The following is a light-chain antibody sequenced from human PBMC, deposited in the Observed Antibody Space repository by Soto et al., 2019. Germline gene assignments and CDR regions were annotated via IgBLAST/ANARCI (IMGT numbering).Light chain of an antibody. Sequence: ELVLTHSPGTLSLSPGERATLSCRASQSVSSSYLAWYQQKRGQAPRLLVYGASSRATGIPDRFSGSGSGTDFTLTISSLQPDDFATYYCQHYNSYSEAFGQGTKV. CDR1: QSVSSSY. CDR2: GAS. CDR3: QHYNSYSEA. J-gene: IGKJ1*01. V-gene: IGKV3-20*01.